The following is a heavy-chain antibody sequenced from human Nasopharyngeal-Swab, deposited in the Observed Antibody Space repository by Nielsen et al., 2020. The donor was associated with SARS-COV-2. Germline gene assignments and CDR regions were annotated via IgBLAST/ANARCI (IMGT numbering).Heavy chain of an antibody. Sequence: SETLSLTCTVSGYSISSGYYWGWIRPPQGKGLGWIGSIYHSGSTYYNPSLKSRVTISVETSKNQFSLKLSSVTAADTAVYYCARVYCGGDCYSLGERYYFDYWGQGTLVTVSS. CDR3: ARVYCGGDCYSLGERYYFDY. V-gene: IGHV4-38-2*02. CDR2: IYHSGST. CDR1: GYSISSGYY. J-gene: IGHJ4*02. D-gene: IGHD2-21*02.